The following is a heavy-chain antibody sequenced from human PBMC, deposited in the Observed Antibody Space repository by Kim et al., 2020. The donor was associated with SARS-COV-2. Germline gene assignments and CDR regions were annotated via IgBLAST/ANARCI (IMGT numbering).Heavy chain of an antibody. Sequence: SKSYADAVKGRFTLSRDNSKNTLFLQLNSLRAEDTALYYCARESSRRADYWGQGTLVTVSS. CDR3: ARESSRRADY. J-gene: IGHJ4*02. D-gene: IGHD2-2*01. CDR2: SK. V-gene: IGHV3-23*01.